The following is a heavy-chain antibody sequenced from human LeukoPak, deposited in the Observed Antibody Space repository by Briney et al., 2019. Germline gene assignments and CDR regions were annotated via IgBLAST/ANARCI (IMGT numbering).Heavy chain of an antibody. CDR2: IYHSGST. CDR1: GYSLSSGYY. CDR3: ARSTYYYGSGSYPTFYYYYMDV. V-gene: IGHV4-38-2*02. J-gene: IGHJ6*03. D-gene: IGHD3-10*01. Sequence: SETLSLTCTVSGYSLSSGYYWGWIRQPPGKGLEWIGSIYHSGSTYYNPSLKSRVTISVDTSKNQFSLKLSSVTAADTAVYYCARSTYYYGSGSYPTFYYYYMDVWGKGTTVTVSS.